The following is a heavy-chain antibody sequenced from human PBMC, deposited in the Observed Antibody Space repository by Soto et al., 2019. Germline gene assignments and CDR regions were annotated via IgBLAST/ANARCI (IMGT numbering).Heavy chain of an antibody. CDR1: GFTVSSYG. D-gene: IGHD2-15*01. CDR2: ISVTGFTT. V-gene: IGHV3-23*01. CDR3: ARAGLVGYCSGGSCYSVDY. Sequence: GGSLRLSCAASGFTVSSYGMSWVRQTSGKGLEWVSGISVTGFTTYYADSVKGRFTISRDNSKNTLYLQMNSLRAEDTAVYYCARAGLVGYCSGGSCYSVDYWGQGTLVTVSS. J-gene: IGHJ4*02.